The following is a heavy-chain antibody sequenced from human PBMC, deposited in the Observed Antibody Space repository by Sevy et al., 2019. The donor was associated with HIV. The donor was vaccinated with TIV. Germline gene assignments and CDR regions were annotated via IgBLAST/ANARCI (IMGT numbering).Heavy chain of an antibody. CDR2: ISGSGGST. Sequence: GGSLRLSCAASGFTFSSYAMSWVRQAPGKGLEWVSVISGSGGSTYYADSVKGRFTISRDNSKNTLYLQMNSLRAEDTAVYYCAKVLLWFGEFIGPSYFDDWGQGTLVTVSS. V-gene: IGHV3-23*01. J-gene: IGHJ4*02. CDR3: AKVLLWFGEFIGPSYFDD. CDR1: GFTFSSYA. D-gene: IGHD3-10*01.